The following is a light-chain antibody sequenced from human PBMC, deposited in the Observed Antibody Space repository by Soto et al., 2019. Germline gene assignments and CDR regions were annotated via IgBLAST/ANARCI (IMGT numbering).Light chain of an antibody. Sequence: EIVMLQSPATLSVSPGERATLSCWASQSVSSKLAWYQQKPGQAPRLLIYVASTRATGIPARFSGSGSGTAFTLTISSLQSEDLATYDCQQCDNWPWTFGQGTKVEIK. V-gene: IGKV3-15*01. CDR2: VAS. J-gene: IGKJ1*01. CDR1: QSVSSK. CDR3: QQCDNWPWT.